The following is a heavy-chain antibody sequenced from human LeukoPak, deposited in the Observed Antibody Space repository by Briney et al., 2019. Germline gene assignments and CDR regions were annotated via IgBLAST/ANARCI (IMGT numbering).Heavy chain of an antibody. J-gene: IGHJ4*02. Sequence: GGSLRLSCAASGFTFSSDAMSWVRQAPGKGLEWVSAISGSGGSTYYADSVKGRFTISRDNSKNTLYLQMNSLRAEDTAVYYCAKERGTSGSQPKPLNYWGQGTLVTVSS. D-gene: IGHD3-10*01. CDR1: GFTFSSDA. V-gene: IGHV3-23*01. CDR2: ISGSGGST. CDR3: AKERGTSGSQPKPLNY.